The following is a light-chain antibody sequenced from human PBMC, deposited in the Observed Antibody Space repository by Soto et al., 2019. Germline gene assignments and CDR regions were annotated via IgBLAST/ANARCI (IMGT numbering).Light chain of an antibody. J-gene: IGLJ2*01. CDR1: SSDVGGYNY. CDR2: EVT. V-gene: IGLV2-8*01. Sequence: QSALTQPPSASGSPGQAVTISCTGTSSDVGGYNYVSWYQQHPGKAPKLIIYEVTKRPSGVPDRFSGSKSGNTASLAVSGLQAEDEADYYCSSYAGNNNLVVFGGGTKLTVL. CDR3: SSYAGNNNLVV.